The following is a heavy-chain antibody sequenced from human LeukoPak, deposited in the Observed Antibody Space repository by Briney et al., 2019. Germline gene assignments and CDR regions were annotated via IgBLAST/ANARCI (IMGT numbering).Heavy chain of an antibody. J-gene: IGHJ4*02. Sequence: KPSETLSLTCTVSGASISSYYWSWIRQPAGKGLEWIGRIYTSGSTNYNPSLNSRITMSIDTSKNQFSLKLSSVTAADTAVYYCARYSSGWSIGNGQFDHWGQGTLVTVSS. V-gene: IGHV4-4*07. D-gene: IGHD6-19*01. CDR1: GASISSYY. CDR3: ARYSSGWSIGNGQFDH. CDR2: IYTSGST.